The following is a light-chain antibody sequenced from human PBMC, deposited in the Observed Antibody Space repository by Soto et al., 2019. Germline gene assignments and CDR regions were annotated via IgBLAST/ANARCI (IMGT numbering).Light chain of an antibody. V-gene: IGKV1-5*03. CDR2: KAS. Sequence: IQMTQSPSTLSASLGVRVTMTCRASQSLDRDYLAWYQQKPGKAPNLLIYKASTLESGVPSRFSGGGSGTAFTLTISSLQPDDFATYYCHQYDSYPRTFGQGTKVDLK. CDR1: QSLDRDY. CDR3: HQYDSYPRT. J-gene: IGKJ1*01.